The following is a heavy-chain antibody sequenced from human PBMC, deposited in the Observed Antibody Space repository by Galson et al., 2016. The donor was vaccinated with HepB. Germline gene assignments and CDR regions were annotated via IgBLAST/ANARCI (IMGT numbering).Heavy chain of an antibody. CDR2: ISYDGSNN. CDR1: GFTFSHYG. J-gene: IGHJ6*02. CDR3: AKDVLIRYFDWQGGMDV. Sequence: SLRLSCAASGFTFSHYGMHWVRQAPGKGLEWVAVISYDGSNNYYADSVKGRFTISRDNSKNTLYLQMNSLRAEDTAAYYCAKDVLIRYFDWQGGMDVWGQGTTVTVSS. V-gene: IGHV3-30*18. D-gene: IGHD3-9*01.